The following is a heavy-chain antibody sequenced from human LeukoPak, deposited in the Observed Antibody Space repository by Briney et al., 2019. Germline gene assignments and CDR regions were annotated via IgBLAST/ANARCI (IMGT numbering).Heavy chain of an antibody. V-gene: IGHV3-21*01. CDR2: ISSSSSYI. D-gene: IGHD6-13*01. CDR3: ARAKWMGSSWYNGFDY. Sequence: GGSLRLSCAASGFTFSSYSMNWVRQAPGKGLEWVSSISSSSSYIYYADSVKGRFTISRDNAKNSLYLQMNSLRAEDTAVYYCARAKWMGSSWYNGFDYWGQGTLVTVSS. J-gene: IGHJ4*02. CDR1: GFTFSSYS.